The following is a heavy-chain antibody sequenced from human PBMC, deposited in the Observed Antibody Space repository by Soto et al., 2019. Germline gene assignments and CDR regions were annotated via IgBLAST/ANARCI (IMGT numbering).Heavy chain of an antibody. V-gene: IGHV2-5*01. J-gene: IGHJ5*02. Sequence: SGPTLVNPTQTLTLTCSFSGFSLSASGVGVGWIRQPPGKALEWLALIYWNDERRYNPSLQSRLTITKDTSKNLVVLTMTNMDPVDTATYYCAHDCAGYRTTPYCLDPWGQGTLVTVSS. CDR3: AHDCAGYRTTPYCLDP. CDR2: IYWNDER. CDR1: GFSLSASGVG. D-gene: IGHD6-13*01.